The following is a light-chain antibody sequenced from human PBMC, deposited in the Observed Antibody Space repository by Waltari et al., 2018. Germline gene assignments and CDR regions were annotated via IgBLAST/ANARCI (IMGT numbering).Light chain of an antibody. CDR2: HAS. Sequence: EIVLTQSPATLSLSPGERATLSCRASQSVGNYLLWYQQKPGQTPRLVMYHASNRATGIPTRFSGSGSGTVFTRTISSLEPEDFAVYYCHQRSNWPITFGQGTRLEIK. J-gene: IGKJ5*01. V-gene: IGKV3-11*01. CDR3: HQRSNWPIT. CDR1: QSVGNY.